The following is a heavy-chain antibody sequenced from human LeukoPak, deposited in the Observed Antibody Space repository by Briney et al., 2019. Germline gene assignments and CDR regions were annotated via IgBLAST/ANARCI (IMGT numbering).Heavy chain of an antibody. Sequence: SETLSLTCTVSGGSISSDYWSWIRQPPGKGLEWIGYIHYSGRTNYNPSLKSRITISVDTSKTQFSLKLSSVTAADTAVYYCATLRGSSSAVFDYWGQGTLVTVSS. V-gene: IGHV4-59*08. J-gene: IGHJ4*02. D-gene: IGHD2-2*01. CDR2: IHYSGRT. CDR3: ATLRGSSSAVFDY. CDR1: GGSISSDY.